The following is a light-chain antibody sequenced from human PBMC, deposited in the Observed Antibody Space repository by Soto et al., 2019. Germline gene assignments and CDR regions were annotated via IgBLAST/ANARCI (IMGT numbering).Light chain of an antibody. V-gene: IGLV2-14*01. CDR3: SSYTTGTTPYV. Sequence: QSVLTQPASVSGSPGQSITISCTGTSRDFGGYNYVSWYQQHPGKAPKFMIYDVSNRPSGVSNRFSGSKSGNTASLTISGLQAEDEADYYCSSYTTGTTPYVFGSGTKVTVL. CDR2: DVS. J-gene: IGLJ1*01. CDR1: SRDFGGYNY.